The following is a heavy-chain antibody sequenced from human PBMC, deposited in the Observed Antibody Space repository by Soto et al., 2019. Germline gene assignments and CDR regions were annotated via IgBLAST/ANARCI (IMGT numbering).Heavy chain of an antibody. CDR3: ARQGYYYDSSGYHPYFDY. CDR2: IDPSDSYT. D-gene: IGHD3-22*01. CDR1: GYSFTSYW. V-gene: IGHV5-10-1*01. Sequence: PGESLKISCQGPGYSFTSYWISWVRQMPGKGLEWMGRIDPSDSYTNYSPSLQGHVTISADKSIRTAYLQWSSLKASDSAMYYCARQGYYYDSSGYHPYFDYWGQGTLVTVSS. J-gene: IGHJ4*02.